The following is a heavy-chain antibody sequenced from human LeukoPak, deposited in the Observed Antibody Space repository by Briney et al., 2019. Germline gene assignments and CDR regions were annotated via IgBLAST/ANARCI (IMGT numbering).Heavy chain of an antibody. Sequence: GGSLRLSCAASGFTFSSYAMSWVRQAPGKGLEWASAISGSGGSTYYADSVKGRFTISRDNSKNTLYLQMNSLRAEDTAVYYCAKDGAAAGFSFDYRGQGTLVTVSS. CDR3: AKDGAAAGFSFDY. CDR2: ISGSGGST. D-gene: IGHD6-13*01. J-gene: IGHJ4*02. CDR1: GFTFSSYA. V-gene: IGHV3-23*01.